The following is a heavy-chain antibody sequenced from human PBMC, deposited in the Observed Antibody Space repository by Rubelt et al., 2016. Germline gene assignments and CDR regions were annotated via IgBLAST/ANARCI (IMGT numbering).Heavy chain of an antibody. CDR1: GGSISSYY. J-gene: IGHJ4*02. CDR3: ARAGIQLWPLVGDY. D-gene: IGHD5-18*01. V-gene: IGHV4-59*12. Sequence: QVQLQESGPGLVKPSETLSLTCTVSGGSISSYYWSWIRQPPGKGLEWIGYIYSSGSTNYNPSLKSRVTISVGTSKNQFSLKLSAVTAADTAVYYCARAGIQLWPLVGDYWGQGTLVTVSS. CDR2: IYSSGST.